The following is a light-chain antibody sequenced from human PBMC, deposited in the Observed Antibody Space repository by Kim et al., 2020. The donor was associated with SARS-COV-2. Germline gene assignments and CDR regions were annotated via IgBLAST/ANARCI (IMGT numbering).Light chain of an antibody. J-gene: IGKJ2*01. CDR3: QQYDNLPLYT. CDR2: DAS. Sequence: ASLGDRVTITCQARQDISNYLNWYQQKPGKAPKLLIYDASNLETGVPSRFSGSGSGTDFTFTISSLQPEDIATYYCQQYDNLPLYTFGQGTKLEI. CDR1: QDISNY. V-gene: IGKV1-33*01.